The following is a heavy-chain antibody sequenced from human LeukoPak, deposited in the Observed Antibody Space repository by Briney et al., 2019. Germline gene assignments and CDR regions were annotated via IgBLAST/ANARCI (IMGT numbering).Heavy chain of an antibody. V-gene: IGHV3-30*02. J-gene: IGHJ3*02. CDR3: ARRIAVARAFDI. CDR1: GFTFSSYG. CDR2: IRYDGSNK. D-gene: IGHD6-19*01. Sequence: GGSLRLSCAASGFTFSSYGMHWVRRAPGKGLEWVAFIRYDGSNKYYADSVKGRFTISRDNAKNSLYLQMNSLRAEDTAVYYCARRIAVARAFDIWGQGTMVTVSS.